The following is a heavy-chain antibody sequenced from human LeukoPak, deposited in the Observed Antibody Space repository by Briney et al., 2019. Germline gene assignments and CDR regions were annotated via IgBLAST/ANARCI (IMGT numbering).Heavy chain of an antibody. V-gene: IGHV3-49*04. CDR3: ARRGFTHGYLDF. Sequence: QPGRSLRLSCTASGFTFGDYFMGWVRQAPGKGLEWVGFIRTKPSGGTTEFAASVKGRFTISRDDSKSIASLQMDSLRSEDTAVYYCARRGFTHGYLDFWGQGTLVTVSS. J-gene: IGHJ4*02. CDR1: GFTFGDYF. D-gene: IGHD5-18*01. CDR2: IRTKPSGGTT.